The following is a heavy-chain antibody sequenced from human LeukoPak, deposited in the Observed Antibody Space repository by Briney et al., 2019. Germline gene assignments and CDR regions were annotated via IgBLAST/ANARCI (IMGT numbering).Heavy chain of an antibody. D-gene: IGHD3-10*01. J-gene: IGHJ4*02. CDR2: IYSGGST. V-gene: IGHV3-66*02. CDR1: GFTVSGNY. Sequence: PGGSLRLSCAASGFTVSGNYMSWVRQAPGKGLEWVSVIYSGGSTYYADSVKGRFTISRDNSKNTLYLQMNSLRAEDTAVYYCARLSCYYGSGSYFGGVPFDYWGQGTLVTVSS. CDR3: ARLSCYYGSGSYFGGVPFDY.